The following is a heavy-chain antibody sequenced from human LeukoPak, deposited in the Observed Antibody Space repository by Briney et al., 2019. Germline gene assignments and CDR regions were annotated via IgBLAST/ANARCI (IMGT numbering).Heavy chain of an antibody. V-gene: IGHV3-21*01. Sequence: TGGSLRLSCAASGFTFSSYSMNWVRQAPGKGLEWVSSISSSSSYIYYADSVKGRFTISRDNAKNSLYLQMNSLRAEDTAVYYCARENLGELSPYFDYWGQGTLVTVSS. D-gene: IGHD3-16*02. J-gene: IGHJ4*02. CDR1: GFTFSSYS. CDR2: ISSSSSYI. CDR3: ARENLGELSPYFDY.